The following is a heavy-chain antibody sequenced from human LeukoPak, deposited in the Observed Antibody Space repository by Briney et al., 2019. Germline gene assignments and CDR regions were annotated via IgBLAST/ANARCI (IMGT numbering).Heavy chain of an antibody. CDR3: AREGVYYYGSGSFYFDY. V-gene: IGHV3-21*01. D-gene: IGHD3-10*01. CDR1: GFTFSSYS. Sequence: PGGSLRLSCAASGFTFSSYSMNWVRQAPGKGLEWVSSISSSSSYIYYADSVKGRFTISRDNAKNLLYLQMNSLRAEDTAVYYCAREGVYYYGSGSFYFDYWGQGTLVTVSS. CDR2: ISSSSSYI. J-gene: IGHJ4*02.